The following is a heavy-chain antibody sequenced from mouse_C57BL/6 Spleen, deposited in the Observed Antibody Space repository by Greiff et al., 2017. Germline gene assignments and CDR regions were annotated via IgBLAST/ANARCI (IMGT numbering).Heavy chain of an antibody. CDR3: ARYATTVVATNYYAMGY. J-gene: IGHJ4*01. CDR1: GYAFRSSW. CDR2: IYPGDGDT. D-gene: IGHD1-1*01. Sequence: VKLMESGPELVKPGASVKISGKASGYAFRSSWWNGVKKRPGKGLGWIGRIYPGDGDTNYNGKFKGKATLTADKSSSTAYMQLGSLTSEDSAVYFCARYATTVVATNYYAMGYWGQGTSVTVSA. V-gene: IGHV1-82*01.